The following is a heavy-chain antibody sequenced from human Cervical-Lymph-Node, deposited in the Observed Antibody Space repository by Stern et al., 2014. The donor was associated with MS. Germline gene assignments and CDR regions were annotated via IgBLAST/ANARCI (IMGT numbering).Heavy chain of an antibody. CDR1: GYTFTSYG. CDR3: ARAAGILDF. Sequence: QLVESGNEVKKPGASVKVSCEASGYTFTSYGISWVRQAPGQGLEWMVWISPFNGKQNYEKKFKDRVNMTTDTYTRTVYMELRNLRSDDAALYYCARAAGILDFWGQGTLVTVSS. CDR2: ISPFNGKQ. D-gene: IGHD1-1*01. V-gene: IGHV1-18*01. J-gene: IGHJ4*02.